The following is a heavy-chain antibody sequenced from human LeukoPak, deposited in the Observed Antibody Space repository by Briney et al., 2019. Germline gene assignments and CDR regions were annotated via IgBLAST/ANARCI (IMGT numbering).Heavy chain of an antibody. J-gene: IGHJ5*02. CDR3: ARLTGYSSESWFDP. D-gene: IGHD3-9*01. CDR2: IYYSGST. V-gene: IGHV4-59*01. CDR1: GGSISSYY. Sequence: PSETLSLTCTVSGGSISSYYWSWIRQPPGKGLEWIGYIYYSGSTNYNPSLKSRVTISVDTSKNQFSLKLRSVTAADTAVYYCARLTGYSSESWFDPWGQGTLVTVPS.